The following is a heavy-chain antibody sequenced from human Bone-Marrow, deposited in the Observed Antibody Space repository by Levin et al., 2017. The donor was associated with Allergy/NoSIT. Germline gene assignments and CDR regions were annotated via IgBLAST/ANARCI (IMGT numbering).Heavy chain of an antibody. Sequence: ASQTLSLTCTVSGGSINNFYWSWIRHSPDKGLEWIGFIYSSGSTHYNPYLQSRLSMSVDTSNNQLSLRLTSVTAADTAIYYCAREGDPGGFYDYWGQGTLVTVSS. J-gene: IGHJ4*02. D-gene: IGHD2-21*01. CDR3: AREGDPGGFYDY. CDR1: GGSINNFY. V-gene: IGHV4-59*01. CDR2: IYSSGST.